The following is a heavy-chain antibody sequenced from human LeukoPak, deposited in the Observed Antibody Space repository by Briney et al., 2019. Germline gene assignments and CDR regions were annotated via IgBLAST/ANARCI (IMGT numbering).Heavy chain of an antibody. CDR2: ISSSGSTI. CDR3: ARTEISSWYYGY. Sequence: PGGSLRLSCVVSGFTFSSCSMNWVRQAPGKGLEWVSYISSSGSTIYYADSVKGRFTISRDNAKNSLYLQMNSLRAEDTAVYYCARTEISSWYYGYWGQGTLVTVSS. D-gene: IGHD6-13*01. J-gene: IGHJ4*02. CDR1: GFTFSSCS. V-gene: IGHV3-48*04.